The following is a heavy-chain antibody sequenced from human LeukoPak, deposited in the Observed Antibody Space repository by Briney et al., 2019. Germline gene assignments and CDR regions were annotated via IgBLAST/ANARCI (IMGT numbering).Heavy chain of an antibody. V-gene: IGHV3-33*06. D-gene: IGHD4-17*01. Sequence: GGSLRLSCAASGFTFSSYGMHWVRQAPGKGLEWVAVIWYDGSNKYYADSVKGRFTISRDNSKNTLCLQMNSLRAEDTAVYYCAKDLTYGDYSFFDYWGQGTLVTVSS. CDR2: IWYDGSNK. CDR1: GFTFSSYG. CDR3: AKDLTYGDYSFFDY. J-gene: IGHJ4*02.